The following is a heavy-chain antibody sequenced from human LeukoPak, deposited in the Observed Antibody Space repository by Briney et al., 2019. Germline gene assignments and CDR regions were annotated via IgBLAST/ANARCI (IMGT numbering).Heavy chain of an antibody. CDR1: GFTFSSYS. J-gene: IGHJ6*03. Sequence: PGGSLRLSCAASGFTFSSYSMNWVRQAPGKGLEWVSSISSSSSYIYYADSAKGRFTISRDNSKNTLYLQMNSLRAEDTAVYYCARDGMVVVPAATHYYYYYYMDVWGKGTTVTVSS. V-gene: IGHV3-21*01. CDR2: ISSSSSYI. D-gene: IGHD2-2*01. CDR3: ARDGMVVVPAATHYYYYYYMDV.